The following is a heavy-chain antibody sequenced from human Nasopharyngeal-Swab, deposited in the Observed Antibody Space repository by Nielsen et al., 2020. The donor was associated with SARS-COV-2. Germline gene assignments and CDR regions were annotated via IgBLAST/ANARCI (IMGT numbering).Heavy chain of an antibody. CDR1: RDSISSSNW. CDR2: MFHNGNT. D-gene: IGHD1-26*01. CDR3: ASYYVGVDGQKRFDD. Sequence: SETLSLTCAVSRDSISSSNWWTWVRQTPGKGLEWIGEMFHNGNTNYNPSLKSRVSISVDMSKNQFSLNLHSVTAADTGVYYCASYYVGVDGQKRFDDWGQGTLVTVSS. V-gene: IGHV4-4*02. J-gene: IGHJ4*02.